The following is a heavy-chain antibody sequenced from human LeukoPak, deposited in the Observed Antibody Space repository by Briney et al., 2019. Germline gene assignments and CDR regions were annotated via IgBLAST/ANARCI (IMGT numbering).Heavy chain of an antibody. Sequence: GGSLRLSCAASGFTFSSYSMNWVRQAPGKELEWVSYITNGGSTIHHADSVKGRFTISRDNAKKTLYLQMNSLRAEDTAVYYCARSIGLTGGGVDVWGQGTTVTVSS. V-gene: IGHV3-48*04. CDR3: ARSIGLTGGGVDV. D-gene: IGHD3-9*01. CDR1: GFTFSSYS. CDR2: ITNGGSTI. J-gene: IGHJ6*02.